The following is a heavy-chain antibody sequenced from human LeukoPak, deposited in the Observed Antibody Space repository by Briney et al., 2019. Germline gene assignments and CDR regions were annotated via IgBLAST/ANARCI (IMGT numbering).Heavy chain of an antibody. D-gene: IGHD6-13*01. J-gene: IGHJ5*02. V-gene: IGHV1-8*01. CDR1: GYTFTSYD. CDR3: ARSSSWTNWFDP. Sequence: GAPVKVSCKASGYTFTSYDINWVRQATGQGLEWMGWMNPNSGNTGYAQKFQGRVTMTRNTSISTAYMELSSLRSEDTAVYYCARSSSWTNWFDPWGQGTLVTVSS. CDR2: MNPNSGNT.